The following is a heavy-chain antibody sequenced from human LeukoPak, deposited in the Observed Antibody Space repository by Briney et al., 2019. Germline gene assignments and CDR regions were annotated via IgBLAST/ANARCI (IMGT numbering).Heavy chain of an antibody. D-gene: IGHD5-12*01. V-gene: IGHV5-51*01. Sequence: GESLKISCKASGYSFTNFRIAWVRQMPGKGLEWMGIIYPGDSDTKYSPSFQGQVTISADKSITTAYLQWSSLKASDSAIYYCGRSAYGGYQLDYWGQGTLVTVSS. CDR1: GYSFTNFR. CDR2: IYPGDSDT. J-gene: IGHJ4*02. CDR3: GRSAYGGYQLDY.